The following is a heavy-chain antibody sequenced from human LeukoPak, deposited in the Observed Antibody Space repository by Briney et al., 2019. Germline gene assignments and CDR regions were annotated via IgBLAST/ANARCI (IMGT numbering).Heavy chain of an antibody. CDR1: GDSVSSTSAG. J-gene: IGHJ4*02. Sequence: PSQNLSLNCDISGDSVSSTSAGWKWIRQSPSRGLEWLGRTYYRCKWYNDYAESMEGRMTISQDTSKNQYSLHLNSVTPDHTAVYYCARDLGTTGWHTFDYWGQGTLVTVSS. CDR2: TYYRCKWYN. CDR3: ARDLGTTGWHTFDY. V-gene: IGHV6-1*01. D-gene: IGHD6-19*01.